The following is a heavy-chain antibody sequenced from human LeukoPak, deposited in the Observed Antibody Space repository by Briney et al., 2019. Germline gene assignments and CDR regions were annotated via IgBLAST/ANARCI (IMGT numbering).Heavy chain of an antibody. CDR1: GFSVSSNY. Sequence: NPGGSLRLSCAASGFSVSSNYMSWIRQPAGKGLEWIGRIHTSGSTNYNPSLKSRVTMSVDTSENHFSLKLTSVTAADTAVYYCARVSGSWDYYFYMDDWGKGTTVTISS. CDR3: ARVSGSWDYYFYMDD. CDR2: IHTSGST. V-gene: IGHV4-4*07. D-gene: IGHD3-10*01. J-gene: IGHJ6*03.